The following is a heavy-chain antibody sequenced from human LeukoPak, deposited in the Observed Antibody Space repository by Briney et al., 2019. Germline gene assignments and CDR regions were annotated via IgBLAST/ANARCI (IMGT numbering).Heavy chain of an antibody. CDR2: IYPADSDT. CDR3: ARHYNWFDP. V-gene: IGHV5-51*01. J-gene: IGHJ5*02. Sequence: GESLKISCKASGYTFTNYWIGWVRQMPGKGLEWVGIIYPADSDTRYSPSFQGQVTISADKSISTAYLQWSSLRASNTAMYYCARHYNWFDPWGQGTLVTVSS. CDR1: GYTFTNYW.